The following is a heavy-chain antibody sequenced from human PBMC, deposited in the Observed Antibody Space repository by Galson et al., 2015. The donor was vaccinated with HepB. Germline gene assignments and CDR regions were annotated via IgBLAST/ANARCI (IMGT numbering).Heavy chain of an antibody. V-gene: IGHV1-46*01. CDR2: INPSGGST. Sequence: SVKVSCKASGYTFTSYYMHWVRQAPGQGLEWMGIINPSGGSTSYAQKFQGRVTMTRDTSTSTAYMELRSLRSDDTAVYYCARGLTKYSDGEWDFDYWGQGTLVTVSS. CDR1: GYTFTSYY. D-gene: IGHD1-26*01. J-gene: IGHJ4*02. CDR3: ARGLTKYSDGEWDFDY.